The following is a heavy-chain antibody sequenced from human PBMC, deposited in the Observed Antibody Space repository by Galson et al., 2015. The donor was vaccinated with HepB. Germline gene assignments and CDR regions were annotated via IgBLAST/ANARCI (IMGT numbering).Heavy chain of an antibody. CDR1: GFSLSTSGMC. CDR2: IDWDDDK. Sequence: PALVKPTQTLTLTCTFSGFSLSTSGMCVSWIRQPPGKALEWLALIDWDDDKYYSTSLKTRLTISKDTSKNQVVLTMTNMDPVDTATYYCARIQYYYDSSGYYGYYFDYWGQGTLVTVSS. D-gene: IGHD3-22*01. J-gene: IGHJ4*02. V-gene: IGHV2-70*01. CDR3: ARIQYYYDSSGYYGYYFDY.